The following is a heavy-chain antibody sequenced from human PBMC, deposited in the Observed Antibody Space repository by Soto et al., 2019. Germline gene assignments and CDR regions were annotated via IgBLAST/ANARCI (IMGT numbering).Heavy chain of an antibody. CDR2: IYHSGST. D-gene: IGHD3-22*01. J-gene: IGHJ4*02. Sequence: PSENLSLTCAVSGYSISSGYYWGWIRQPPGKGLEWIGSIYHSGSTYYNPSLKSRVTISVDTSKNQFSLKLSSVSAAHPALYFCARANYDSSGYYENWGQGTLVTVSS. CDR1: GYSISSGYY. V-gene: IGHV4-38-2*01. CDR3: ARANYDSSGYYEN.